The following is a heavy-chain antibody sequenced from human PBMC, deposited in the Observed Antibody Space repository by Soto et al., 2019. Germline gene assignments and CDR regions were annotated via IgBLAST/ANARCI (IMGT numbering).Heavy chain of an antibody. D-gene: IGHD3-22*01. Sequence: PGGSLRLSCAASGFTFNNYAMSWVRQAPGKGLDWVSTISGSGGNTYYADSVKGRFTISRDNSKNTLYLQMNSLRAEDTAVYYCAKDSANYYGTSGYYYYWGQGTLVTVSS. V-gene: IGHV3-23*01. CDR3: AKDSANYYGTSGYYYY. J-gene: IGHJ4*02. CDR1: GFTFNNYA. CDR2: ISGSGGNT.